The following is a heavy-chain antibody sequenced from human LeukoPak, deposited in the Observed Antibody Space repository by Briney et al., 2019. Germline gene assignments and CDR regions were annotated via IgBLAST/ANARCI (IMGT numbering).Heavy chain of an antibody. Sequence: PGGSLRLSCAVSGFTFSSSYAMTWVRQAPGKGLEWVSTMSGSGRSTYYADYVKGRFTISRDESKNTLYLQMNSLRVEDTAVYYCAKNKFTSGYVLDYWGQGTLVTVSS. J-gene: IGHJ4*02. V-gene: IGHV3-23*01. CDR3: AKNKFTSGYVLDY. CDR1: GFTFSSSYA. D-gene: IGHD5-12*01. CDR2: MSGSGRST.